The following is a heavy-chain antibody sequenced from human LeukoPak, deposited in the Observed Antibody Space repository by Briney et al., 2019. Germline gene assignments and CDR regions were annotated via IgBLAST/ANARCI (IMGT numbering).Heavy chain of an antibody. D-gene: IGHD4-23*01. CDR2: IYYGGTS. CDR3: AYGSNSAADH. Sequence: PSETLSLTCTVSGGSISSWTYYWGWIRQPPGKGLEWIGTIYYGGTSYYNPSLKSRLTISVDTSKNQFSLNLNSVTAADTAVYYCAYGSNSAADHWGQGTLVTVSS. V-gene: IGHV4-39*01. CDR1: GGSISSWTYY. J-gene: IGHJ4*02.